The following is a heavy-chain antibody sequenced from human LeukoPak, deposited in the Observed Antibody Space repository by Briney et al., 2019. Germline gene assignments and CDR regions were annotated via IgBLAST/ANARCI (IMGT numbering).Heavy chain of an antibody. J-gene: IGHJ4*02. CDR2: FDPEDGET. V-gene: IGHV1-24*01. D-gene: IGHD3-10*01. CDR3: ATSGRGVIITPPWPFDY. CDR1: GYTLTELS. Sequence: ASVKVSCKVSGYTLTELSMHWVRQAPGKGLEWMGGFDPEDGETIYALKFQGRVTMTEDTSTDTAYMELSSLRSEDTAVYYCATSGRGVIITPPWPFDYWGQGTLVTVSS.